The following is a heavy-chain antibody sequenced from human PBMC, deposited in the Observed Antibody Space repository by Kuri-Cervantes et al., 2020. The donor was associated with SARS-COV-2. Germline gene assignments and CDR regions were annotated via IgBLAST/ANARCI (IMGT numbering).Heavy chain of an antibody. Sequence: SETLSLTCAVYGGSFSGYYWSWIRQPPGKGLEWIGEINHSGSTNYNPSLKSRVTISVDTSKNQFSLKLSSVTAADTAVYYCARMRIAAAGTGWFDPWGQGTLVTGSS. CDR1: GGSFSGYY. D-gene: IGHD6-13*01. J-gene: IGHJ5*02. CDR3: ARMRIAAAGTGWFDP. CDR2: INHSGST. V-gene: IGHV4-34*01.